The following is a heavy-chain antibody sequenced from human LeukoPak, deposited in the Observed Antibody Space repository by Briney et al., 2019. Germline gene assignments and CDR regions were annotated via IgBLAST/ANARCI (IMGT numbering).Heavy chain of an antibody. V-gene: IGHV4-34*01. D-gene: IGHD1-26*01. Sequence: SETLSLTCAVYGGSFSGHYWSWIRQPPGKGLEWIGETSQSGSTNYNPSLKSRVTISADTSKNQFSVKLTSVTAADTAMYYCARRPRSSGSHDGPSGLDYWGQGILVTVSS. CDR3: ARRPRSSGSHDGPSGLDY. CDR2: TSQSGST. J-gene: IGHJ4*02. CDR1: GGSFSGHY.